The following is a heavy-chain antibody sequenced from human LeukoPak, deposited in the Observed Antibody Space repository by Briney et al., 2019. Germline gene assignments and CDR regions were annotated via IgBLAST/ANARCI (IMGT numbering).Heavy chain of an antibody. J-gene: IGHJ4*02. CDR2: ISAYNVKT. V-gene: IGHV1-18*01. CDR1: VYTFTSYG. Sequence: ASVKVSCKASVYTFTSYGISWVRQAPGQGRDWMGWISAYNVKTNYAQKLQGRVTMTTDTSTSTAYMELRSLRSDDTAVYYCASTVRGVIYWGQGTLVTVSS. CDR3: ASTVRGVIY. D-gene: IGHD3-10*01.